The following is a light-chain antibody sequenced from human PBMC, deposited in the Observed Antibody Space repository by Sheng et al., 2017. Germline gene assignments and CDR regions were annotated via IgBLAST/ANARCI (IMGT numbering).Light chain of an antibody. V-gene: IGKV1-39*01. CDR3: QQSYSAPYT. CDR1: QNIGNY. J-gene: IGKJ2*01. Sequence: DIQMTQSPSSLSSSLGDRVSITCRASQNIGNYLNWYQQKPGKAPKLLIYAASRLQSGVPSRFSGSRSGTDFTLTITSVQREDFATYFCQQSYSAPYTFGQGTRLEI. CDR2: AAS.